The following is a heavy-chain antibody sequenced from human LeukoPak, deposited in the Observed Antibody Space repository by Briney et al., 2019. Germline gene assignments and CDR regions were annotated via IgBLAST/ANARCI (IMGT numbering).Heavy chain of an antibody. CDR3: ARMGYSNSHYWYFDL. D-gene: IGHD4-11*01. CDR1: GYSISSGYY. CDR2: MYHSGST. V-gene: IGHV4-38-2*02. J-gene: IGHJ2*01. Sequence: SETLSLTCTVSGYSISSGYYWGWIRQPPGKGREWIGNMYHSGSTYYNPSLTSRVTISLDTSKNQFSLKLSSVTAADTAVYYCARMGYSNSHYWYFDLWGRGTLVTVSS.